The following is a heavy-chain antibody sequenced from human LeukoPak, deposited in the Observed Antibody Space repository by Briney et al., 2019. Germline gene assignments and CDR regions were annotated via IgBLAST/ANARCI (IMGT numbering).Heavy chain of an antibody. CDR1: GFTFSSYS. J-gene: IGHJ4*02. CDR3: ARDSGGYGYNFYDY. V-gene: IGHV3-21*01. D-gene: IGHD5-24*01. CDR2: ISSSSYI. Sequence: GGSLRLSCAASGFTFSSYSMNWVRQAPGKGLEWVSSISSSSYIYYADSVKGRFTISRDNAKNSLYLQMNSLRAEDTAVYYCARDSGGYGYNFYDYWGQGTLVTVSS.